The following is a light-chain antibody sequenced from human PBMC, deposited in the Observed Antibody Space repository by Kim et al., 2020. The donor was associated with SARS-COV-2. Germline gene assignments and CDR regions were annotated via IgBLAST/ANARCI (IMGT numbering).Light chain of an antibody. V-gene: IGKV3-20*01. CDR3: QQFGGSSWT. J-gene: IGKJ1*01. CDR1: QSVSSRY. CDR2: GAS. Sequence: EIVLTQSPGTLSLSPGERATLSCRASQSVSSRYLARYQQKPGQAPRLLIYGASSRATGIPDRFSGSGSGTDFTLTISRLEPEDFAVYYCQQFGGSSWTFGQGTKVEIK.